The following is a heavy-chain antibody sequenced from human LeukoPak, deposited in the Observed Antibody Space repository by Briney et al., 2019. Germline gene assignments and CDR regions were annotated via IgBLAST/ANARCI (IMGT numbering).Heavy chain of an antibody. D-gene: IGHD3-10*02. CDR2: ISGSGGRT. CDR3: TRGMLRQPPDY. V-gene: IGHV3-23*01. Sequence: GGSLRLSCAASGFTFSNYVMSWVRQAPGKGLEWVSGISGSGGRTYDADSVKGRFTTSRDNSKHTLYLQTNSLRAEDTAIYYCTRGMLRQPPDYWGQGMLVTVSS. J-gene: IGHJ4*02. CDR1: GFTFSNYV.